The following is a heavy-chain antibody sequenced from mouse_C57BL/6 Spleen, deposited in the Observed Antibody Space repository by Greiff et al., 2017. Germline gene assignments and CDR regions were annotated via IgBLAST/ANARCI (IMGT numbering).Heavy chain of an antibody. CDR3: ARSTGVGYWYIDV. Sequence: QVQLQQPGPELVKPGASVKLSCKASGYTFTSYWMHWVKQRPGQGLEWIGNINPCNGGTTYNEKFQSKATLTVDTSSSTAYIQLSSLSSEDSAVYYCARSTGVGYWYIDVWGTGTTVTVSS. J-gene: IGHJ1*03. V-gene: IGHV1-53*01. CDR2: INPCNGGT. D-gene: IGHD1-1*01. CDR1: GYTFTSYW.